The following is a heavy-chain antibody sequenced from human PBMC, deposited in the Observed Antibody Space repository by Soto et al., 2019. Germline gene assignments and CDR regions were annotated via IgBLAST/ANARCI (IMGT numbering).Heavy chain of an antibody. D-gene: IGHD5-12*01. Sequence: EVQLLESGGGLIQPGGSLRLSCAASGFSFTNYAMSWVRQPPGKGLEWVSTITGNGGTTYYADSVKGRFTISRDNSKNTLYLQMNSLRDDDTALYYCAKVGLRLGGDYWGQGTLVTVSS. CDR2: ITGNGGTT. V-gene: IGHV3-23*01. CDR1: GFSFTNYA. CDR3: AKVGLRLGGDY. J-gene: IGHJ4*02.